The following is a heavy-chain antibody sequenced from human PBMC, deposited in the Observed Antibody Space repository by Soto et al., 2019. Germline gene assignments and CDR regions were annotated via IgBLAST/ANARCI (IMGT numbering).Heavy chain of an antibody. J-gene: IGHJ4*01. V-gene: IGHV1-8*01. CDR1: GYTFTRYD. CDR2: MNPKSGYT. D-gene: IGHD4-17*01. Sequence: ASVKVSCKTSGYTFTRYDINCVRQATGQGLEWMGWMNPKSGYTGSAQRFQGRITMTRDTSISTAYMELSSLRSEDTAMYYCARTDGDLDYWGQGTLVTVS. CDR3: ARTDGDLDY.